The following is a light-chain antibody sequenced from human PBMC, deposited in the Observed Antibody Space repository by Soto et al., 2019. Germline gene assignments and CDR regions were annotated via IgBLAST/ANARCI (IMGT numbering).Light chain of an antibody. CDR2: DVS. CDR3: NSDIDGLSLYV. Sequence: ALTQPASVSGSPGQSITISCTGTSTDVGGYNYVSWYQQHPGKAPKLLISDVSNRPSGVSFRFSGSKSGNTASLTISGLQAEDEANDYWNSDIDGLSLYVFGTRTMVTVL. CDR1: STDVGGYNY. V-gene: IGLV2-14*01. J-gene: IGLJ1*01.